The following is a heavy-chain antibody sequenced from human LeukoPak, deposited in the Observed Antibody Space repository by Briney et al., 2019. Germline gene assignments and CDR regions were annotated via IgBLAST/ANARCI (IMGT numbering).Heavy chain of an antibody. Sequence: GGSLRLSCAASGFTFSSYGMHWVRQAPGKGLEWVAVIWYDGSNKYYADSVKGRFTISRDNSKNTRYLQMNSLRAEDTAVYYCAKDLPYYYGSGITWGQGTLVTVSS. CDR3: AKDLPYYYGSGIT. D-gene: IGHD3-10*01. V-gene: IGHV3-33*06. CDR1: GFTFSSYG. CDR2: IWYDGSNK. J-gene: IGHJ5*02.